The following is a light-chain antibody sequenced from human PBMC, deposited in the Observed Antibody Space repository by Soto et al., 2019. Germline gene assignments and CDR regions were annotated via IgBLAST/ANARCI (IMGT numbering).Light chain of an antibody. CDR1: SGDVGDYNY. J-gene: IGLJ1*01. Sequence: QSALTQPRSVSGSPGQSVTISCTRTSGDVGDYNYVSWYQQHPDKAPKLLLYDVRKRPSGVPDRFSGSKSGNTASLTISGLQAEDEADYYCCSYAGSYTYVFGTGTKLTVL. CDR3: CSYAGSYTYV. V-gene: IGLV2-11*01. CDR2: DVR.